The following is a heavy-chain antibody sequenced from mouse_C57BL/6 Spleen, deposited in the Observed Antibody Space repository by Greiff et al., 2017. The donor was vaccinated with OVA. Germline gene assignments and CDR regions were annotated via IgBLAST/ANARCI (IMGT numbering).Heavy chain of an antibody. CDR3: ARGHGSDYAMDD. D-gene: IGHD1-1*01. J-gene: IGHJ4*01. V-gene: IGHV1-69*01. CDR1: GYTFTSYW. CDR2: IDPSDSYT. Sequence: QVQLQQPGAELVMPGASVKLSCKASGYTFTSYWMHWVKQRPGQGLEWIGEIDPSDSYTNYNQKFKGESTLTVDKSSSTAYMQLSSLTSEDSAVYYCARGHGSDYAMDDWGQGTSVTVSS.